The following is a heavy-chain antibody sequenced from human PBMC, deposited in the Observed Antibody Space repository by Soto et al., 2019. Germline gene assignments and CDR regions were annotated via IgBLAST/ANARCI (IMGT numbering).Heavy chain of an antibody. Sequence: QVQLVESGGGVVQPGRSLRLSCAASGFTFSSYAMHWVRQAPGKGLEWVAVISYDGSNKYYADSVKGRFTISRDNSKNTLYLQMNSLRAEDTAVYYCARSYCSSTSCYTGNYYYYGMDVWGQGTTVTVSS. J-gene: IGHJ6*02. V-gene: IGHV3-30-3*01. D-gene: IGHD2-2*02. CDR3: ARSYCSSTSCYTGNYYYYGMDV. CDR2: ISYDGSNK. CDR1: GFTFSSYA.